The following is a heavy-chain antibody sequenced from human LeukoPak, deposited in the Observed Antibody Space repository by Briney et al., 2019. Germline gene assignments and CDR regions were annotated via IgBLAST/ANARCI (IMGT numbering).Heavy chain of an antibody. Sequence: GGPLRLSCAASGFTFSSYGMHWVRQAPGKGLEWVAVISYDGSNKYYADSVKGRFTISRDNSKNTLYLQMNSLRAEDTAVYYCANAAGPYCSSTSCPRFDYWGQGTLVTVSP. CDR3: ANAAGPYCSSTSCPRFDY. V-gene: IGHV3-30*18. D-gene: IGHD2-2*01. CDR2: ISYDGSNK. CDR1: GFTFSSYG. J-gene: IGHJ4*02.